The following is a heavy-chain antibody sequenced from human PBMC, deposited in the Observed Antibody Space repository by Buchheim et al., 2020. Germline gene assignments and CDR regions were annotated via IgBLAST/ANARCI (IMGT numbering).Heavy chain of an antibody. CDR2: ISYDGGSK. Sequence: QVQLVESGGGVVQPGRSLRLSCAASGFTFSSYGMHWVRQAPGKGLEWVAVISYDGGSKEYGDSVKGRFTISRDNSQNTLYLQMNSLRPEDTAVYYCAKDGGREVAGLVDYWGQGTL. CDR3: AKDGGREVAGLVDY. D-gene: IGHD6-19*01. CDR1: GFTFSSYG. V-gene: IGHV3-30*18. J-gene: IGHJ4*02.